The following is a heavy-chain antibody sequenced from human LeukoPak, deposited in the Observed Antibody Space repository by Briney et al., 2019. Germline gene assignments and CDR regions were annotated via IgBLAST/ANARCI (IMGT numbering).Heavy chain of an antibody. J-gene: IGHJ4*02. D-gene: IGHD4-17*01. CDR3: ARHPSRLYGDSDY. CDR1: GGSISSYY. Sequence: SETLSLTCTVSGGSISSYYWSWIRQPPGKGLEWIGYIYYSGSTNYNPSLKSRVTISVDTSKNQFSLKLSSVTAADTAVYYCARHPSRLYGDSDYWGQGTLVTVSS. CDR2: IYYSGST. V-gene: IGHV4-59*08.